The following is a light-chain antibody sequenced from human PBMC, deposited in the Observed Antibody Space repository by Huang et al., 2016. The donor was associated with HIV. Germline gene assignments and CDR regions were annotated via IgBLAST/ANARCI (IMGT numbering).Light chain of an antibody. CDR3: QQYGSSPNT. CDR2: GAS. Sequence: DIVLTQSPGTLSLSPGERATLSCRASQSVSSSYFAWYQQKPGQAPRLHIYGASSRATGIPDRFSGSGSGTDFTLTISGLEPEDFAVYYCQQYGSSPNTFGGGTKVEIK. CDR1: QSVSSSY. J-gene: IGKJ4*01. V-gene: IGKV3-20*01.